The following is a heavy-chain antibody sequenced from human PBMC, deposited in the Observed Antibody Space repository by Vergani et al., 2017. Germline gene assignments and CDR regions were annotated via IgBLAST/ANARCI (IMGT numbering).Heavy chain of an antibody. J-gene: IGHJ4*02. D-gene: IGHD3-10*01. CDR2: VSFRGDT. Sequence: QVKLQESGPGLVKPSETLSLTCTVSGASVNSYYWSWIRQPPGKGLEWMWYVSFRGDTLYDTSVKGRITISLNTSSNQFSLYLTSVTSSDTAVYYCARSRRYYCAGSPDYWGQGTLVTVSS. CDR1: GASVNSYY. V-gene: IGHV4-59*02. CDR3: ARSRRYYCAGSPDY.